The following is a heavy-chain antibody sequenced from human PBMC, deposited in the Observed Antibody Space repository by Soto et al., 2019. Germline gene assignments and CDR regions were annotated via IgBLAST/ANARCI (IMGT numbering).Heavy chain of an antibody. CDR2: TSYDGDKK. CDR1: GFTFDKFD. CDR3: VREGGVPSAIGHYCYGMDV. J-gene: IGHJ6*02. V-gene: IGHV3-30-3*01. Sequence: GGSLRLSCAASGFTFDKFDMHWVRQAPGRGLQWVAVTSYDGDKKYYAASVKGRFTISRDNSNNTLHLQMNNLRDDDTAVYYCVREGGVPSAIGHYCYGMDVWGQGTAVTVSS. D-gene: IGHD2-2*02.